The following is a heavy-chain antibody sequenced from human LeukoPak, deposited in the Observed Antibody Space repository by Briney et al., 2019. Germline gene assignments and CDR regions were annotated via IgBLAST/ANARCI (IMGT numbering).Heavy chain of an antibody. CDR3: ARVWSSGYTKDY. D-gene: IGHD3-22*01. V-gene: IGHV3-48*04. CDR1: GFTFSSYS. Sequence: GGSLRLPCAASGFTFSSYSIDWVRQAPGKGLEWLSYISSSSSTIYYADSVKGRFTISRDNAKNSVYLQVNSLRAEDTAVYYCARVWSSGYTKDYWGQGTLVTVSS. CDR2: ISSSSSTI. J-gene: IGHJ4*02.